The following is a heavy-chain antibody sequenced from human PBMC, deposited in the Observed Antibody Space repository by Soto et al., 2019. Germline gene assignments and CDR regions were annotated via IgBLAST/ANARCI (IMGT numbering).Heavy chain of an antibody. J-gene: IGHJ3*02. CDR3: ARDPAI. CDR2: IYHSGST. V-gene: IGHV4-30-2*01. CDR1: GGSISSGGYF. Sequence: QLQLPESGSGLVKPSQTLSLTCAVSGGSISSGGYFWSWIRQPPGKGLEWIGYIYHSGSTYYNPSLKTRVTISVYRSKNQFSLKLSSVPAADTAVYYCARDPAIWGQGTMVTVSS.